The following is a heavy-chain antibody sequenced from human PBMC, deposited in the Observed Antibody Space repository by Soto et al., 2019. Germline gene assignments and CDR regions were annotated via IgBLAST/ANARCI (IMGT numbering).Heavy chain of an antibody. CDR1: GGTFSSYA. CDR2: IIPIFGTA. CDR3: ASGMVTAAGTNPYYFDY. V-gene: IGHV1-69*01. Sequence: QVQLVQSGAEVKKPGSSVKVSCKASGGTFSSYAISWVRQAPGQGLGWMGGIIPIFGTANYAQKFQGRVTITADESPSTAYMELSSLRSEDTAVYYCASGMVTAAGTNPYYFDYWGQGTLVTVSS. D-gene: IGHD6-13*01. J-gene: IGHJ4*02.